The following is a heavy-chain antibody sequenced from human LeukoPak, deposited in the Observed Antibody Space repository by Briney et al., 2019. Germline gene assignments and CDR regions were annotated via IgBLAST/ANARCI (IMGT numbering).Heavy chain of an antibody. CDR3: ARGMGGIETGLDP. V-gene: IGHV3-33*01. CDR1: EFTFNRYG. J-gene: IGHJ5*02. Sequence: GGSLRLSRATSEFTFNRYGMNWVRQAPGKGLEWVAVIWYDGVNKYYADSVKGRFTISRDNSKNTVYLQMNSLRAEDTAVYYCARGMGGIETGLDPWGQGTQVNVST. CDR2: IWYDGVNK. D-gene: IGHD6-13*01.